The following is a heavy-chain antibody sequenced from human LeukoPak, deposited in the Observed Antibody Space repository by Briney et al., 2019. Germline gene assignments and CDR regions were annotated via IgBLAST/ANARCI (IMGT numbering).Heavy chain of an antibody. CDR3: ARGRGDYYDSSGNPPYYAMDV. Sequence: SETLSLTCAVYGGPFSGYFWSWIRQPPGQGLEWIGEINHSGSTNYNPSLKSRVTISVDTSKNQFSLKLSSVTAADTAVYYCARGRGDYYDSSGNPPYYAMDVWGQGTTVTVSS. J-gene: IGHJ6*02. V-gene: IGHV4-34*01. CDR2: INHSGST. D-gene: IGHD3-22*01. CDR1: GGPFSGYF.